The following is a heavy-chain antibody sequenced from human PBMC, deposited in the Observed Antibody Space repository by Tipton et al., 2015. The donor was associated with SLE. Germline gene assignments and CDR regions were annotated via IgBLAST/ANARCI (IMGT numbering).Heavy chain of an antibody. Sequence: TLSLTCTVYGGSFSGYYWTWIRQPPGKGLEWIGEINHSGSTNYNPSLKSRVTISVDTSKSQFSLKLTSVTAADTAVYFCARGCSSATCYPSGGFDYWGQGTLVTVSS. CDR3: ARGCSSATCYPSGGFDY. D-gene: IGHD2-2*01. CDR2: INHSGST. J-gene: IGHJ4*02. CDR1: GGSFSGYY. V-gene: IGHV4-34*01.